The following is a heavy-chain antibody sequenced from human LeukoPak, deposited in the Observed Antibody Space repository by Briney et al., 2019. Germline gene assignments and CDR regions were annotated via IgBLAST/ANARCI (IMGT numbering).Heavy chain of an antibody. D-gene: IGHD6-13*01. Sequence: GGSLRLSCAASGFTFSSYAMSWVRQAPGKGLEWVSSVTNSGGSTFYADSVKGRFTVSRDNSKNTLHLQMNSLRAEDTAVYYCAKRGSTWYFNDHWGQGTLVTVSS. CDR3: AKRGSTWYFNDH. V-gene: IGHV3-23*01. CDR2: VTNSGGST. J-gene: IGHJ4*02. CDR1: GFTFSSYA.